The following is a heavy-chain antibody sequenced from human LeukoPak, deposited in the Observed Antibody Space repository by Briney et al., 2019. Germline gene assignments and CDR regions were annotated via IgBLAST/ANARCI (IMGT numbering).Heavy chain of an antibody. J-gene: IGHJ4*02. V-gene: IGHV1-69*04. CDR3: ARDIGYYYGSSGYYPRGGIAGLDY. D-gene: IGHD3-22*01. CDR1: GGTFSSYA. CDR2: IIPILGIA. Sequence: SVKVSCKASGGTFSSYAISRVRQAPGQGLEWMGRIIPILGIANYAQKFQGRVTITADKSTSTAYMELSSLRSEDTAVYYCARDIGYYYGSSGYYPRGGIAGLDYWGQGTLVTVSS.